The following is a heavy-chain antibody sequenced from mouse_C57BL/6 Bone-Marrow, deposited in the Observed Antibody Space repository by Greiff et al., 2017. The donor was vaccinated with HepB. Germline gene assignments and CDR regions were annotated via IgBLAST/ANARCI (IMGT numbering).Heavy chain of an antibody. CDR1: GFSLTSYC. CDR3: ASRGPNAMDY. J-gene: IGHJ4*01. CDR2: IWGVGST. V-gene: IGHV2-6*01. Sequence: VQLQQSGPGLVAPSQSLSITCTVSGFSLTSYCVDWVRQSPGKGLEWLGVIWGVGSTNYNSALKSRLSISKDNSQSQVFFKMNSLQTDDTAMYYCASRGPNAMDYWGQGTSVTVSA.